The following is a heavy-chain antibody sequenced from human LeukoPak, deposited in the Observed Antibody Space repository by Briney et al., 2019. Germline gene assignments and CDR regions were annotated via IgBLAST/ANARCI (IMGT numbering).Heavy chain of an antibody. D-gene: IGHD1-20*01. Sequence: GSSVKVSCKASGGTFSSYAISWVRQAPGQGLEWMGGIIPIFGTANYAQKFQGRVTITADKSTSTAYMELSSLRSEDTAVYYCASVYNWNDDSVLYYFDYWGQGTLVTVSS. CDR2: IIPIFGTA. CDR1: GGTFSSYA. CDR3: ASVYNWNDDSVLYYFDY. V-gene: IGHV1-69*06. J-gene: IGHJ4*02.